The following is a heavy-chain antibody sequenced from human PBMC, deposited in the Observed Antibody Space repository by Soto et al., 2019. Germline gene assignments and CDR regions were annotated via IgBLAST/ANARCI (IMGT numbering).Heavy chain of an antibody. CDR2: IYYSGYT. CDR3: ARHNGPLYVGYYYDMDV. D-gene: IGHD3-16*01. CDR1: GGSINSSSHY. V-gene: IGHV4-39*01. Sequence: PSETLSLTCTVSGGSINSSSHYWGWIRQPPGKGLEWIGSIYYSGYTYYNPSLKSRVTISVDTSKNQFSLKLSSVTAADTAVYYCARHNGPLYVGYYYDMDVWGHGTTVTVSS. J-gene: IGHJ6*02.